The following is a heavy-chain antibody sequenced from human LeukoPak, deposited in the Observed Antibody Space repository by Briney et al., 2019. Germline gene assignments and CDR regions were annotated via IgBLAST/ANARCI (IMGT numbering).Heavy chain of an antibody. CDR2: INSDGSRT. CDR1: GFTFSSYW. Sequence: PGGSLRLSWAAAGFTFSSYWMYWVRQAPGKGLVWVSRINSDGSRTNYADSVKGRFTISRDNTKNILYLQMNSLRAEDTAVYYCARVSPSSESSGYRCFDQGGQGTLVTVSS. J-gene: IGHJ4*02. D-gene: IGHD3-22*01. CDR3: ARVSPSSESSGYRCFDQ. V-gene: IGHV3-74*01.